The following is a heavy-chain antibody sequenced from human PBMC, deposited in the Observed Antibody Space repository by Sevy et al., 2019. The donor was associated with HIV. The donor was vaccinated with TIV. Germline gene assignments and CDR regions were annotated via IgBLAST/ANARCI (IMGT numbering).Heavy chain of an antibody. CDR1: GFTVSSNY. Sequence: GGSLRLSCAASGFTVSSNYMSWVRQAPGKGLEWVSVIYSGGSTYYADSAKGRFTISRDNSKNTLYLQMNSLRAEDTAVYYCAREGNSSGYYWFDPWGQGTLVTVSS. J-gene: IGHJ5*02. CDR2: IYSGGST. D-gene: IGHD3-22*01. V-gene: IGHV3-53*01. CDR3: AREGNSSGYYWFDP.